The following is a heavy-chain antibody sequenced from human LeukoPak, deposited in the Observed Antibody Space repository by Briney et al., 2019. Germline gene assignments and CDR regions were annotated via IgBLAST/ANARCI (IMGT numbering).Heavy chain of an antibody. CDR1: GDSLSSNIAA. J-gene: IGHJ4*02. CDR3: ARDVDSGADY. V-gene: IGHV6-1*01. D-gene: IGHD4-17*01. Sequence: QTLSLTCAISGDSLSSNIAAWNWIRQSPSRGLEWLGRTYYRSKWQTEYAVSLKSRLTITPDTSKNQFSLHLNSVTPEDTAVYYCARDVDSGADYWGQGTLVTVSS. CDR2: TYYRSKWQT.